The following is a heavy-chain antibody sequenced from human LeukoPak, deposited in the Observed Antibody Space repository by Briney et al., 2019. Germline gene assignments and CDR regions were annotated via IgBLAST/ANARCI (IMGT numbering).Heavy chain of an antibody. CDR2: ISGSGGST. CDR3: AKHANGITMIVVVYFDY. Sequence: PGGSLRLSCAASGFTFSSYAMSWVRQAPGKGLEWVSAISGSGGSTYYADSVKGRFTISRDNSKNTLYLQMNSLRAEDTAVYYCAKHANGITMIVVVYFDYWGQGTLVTVSS. J-gene: IGHJ4*02. V-gene: IGHV3-23*01. D-gene: IGHD3-22*01. CDR1: GFTFSSYA.